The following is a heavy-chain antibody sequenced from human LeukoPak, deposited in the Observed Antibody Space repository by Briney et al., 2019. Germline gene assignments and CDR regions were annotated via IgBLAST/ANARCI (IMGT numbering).Heavy chain of an antibody. V-gene: IGHV4-61*05. J-gene: IGHJ4*02. Sequence: KPSETLSLTCTVSGGSISSSSYYWGWIRQPPGKGLEWIGYIYYSGSTNYNPSLKSRVTISVDTSKNQFSLKLSSVTAADTAVYYCARGLAIFDYWGQGTLVTVSS. CDR3: ARGLAIFDY. CDR2: IYYSGST. D-gene: IGHD6-19*01. CDR1: GGSISSSSYY.